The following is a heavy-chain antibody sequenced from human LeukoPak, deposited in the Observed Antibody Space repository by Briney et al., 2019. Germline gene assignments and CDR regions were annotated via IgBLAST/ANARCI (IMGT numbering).Heavy chain of an antibody. CDR3: ARRSVWYKNFDY. Sequence: SETLSLTCAVYGGSFSGYYWSWIRQPPGKGLEWIGKINHSGSTKYNPSLKSRVTISVDTYKNQFSLKLSSVTAADTAVYYCARRSVWYKNFDYWGQGTLVTVSS. CDR1: GGSFSGYY. V-gene: IGHV4-34*01. CDR2: INHSGST. J-gene: IGHJ4*02. D-gene: IGHD1-1*01.